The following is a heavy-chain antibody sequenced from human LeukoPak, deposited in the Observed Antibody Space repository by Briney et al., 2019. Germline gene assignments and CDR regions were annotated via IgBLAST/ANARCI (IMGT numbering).Heavy chain of an antibody. CDR1: GFTFRNSW. Sequence: GGSVRLSCAASGFTFRNSWMYWVRQAPGKGLVWVSRINSDGSSTSYADSVKGRCSISRDNAKNTLYLQMNSLRAEDTAVYYCARSPVEVDGFDIWGQGTMVTVSS. D-gene: IGHD2-2*01. V-gene: IGHV3-74*01. J-gene: IGHJ3*02. CDR3: ARSPVEVDGFDI. CDR2: INSDGSST.